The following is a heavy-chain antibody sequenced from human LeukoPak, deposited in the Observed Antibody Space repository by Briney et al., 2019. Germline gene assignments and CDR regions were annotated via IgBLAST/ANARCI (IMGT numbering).Heavy chain of an antibody. CDR1: GFTFSSYG. D-gene: IGHD3-22*01. J-gene: IGHJ4*02. CDR2: IWYDGSNK. V-gene: IGHV3-33*06. CDR3: AKDRDSSGYFHFDY. Sequence: GGSLRLSCAASGFTFSSYGMHWVRQAPGKGLEWVAVIWYDGSNKYYADSVKGRFTISRDNSKNTLYLQMNSRRAEDTAVYYCAKDRDSSGYFHFDYWGQGTLVTVSS.